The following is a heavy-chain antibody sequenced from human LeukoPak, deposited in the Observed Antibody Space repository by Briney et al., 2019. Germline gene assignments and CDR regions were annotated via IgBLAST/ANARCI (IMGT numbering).Heavy chain of an antibody. CDR2: IYLRDSDT. J-gene: IGHJ4*02. CDR3: ARLEGGYSYGYIDY. V-gene: IGHV5-51*01. Sequence: GESLKISCKASGYSLNNFWIGWVRQMPGKGLEWMGMIYLRDSDTRYSPSFRGHVTFSADKSISTAYLQWSGLKASDTAMYYCARLEGGYSYGYIDYWGQGTLVTVSS. CDR1: GYSLNNFW. D-gene: IGHD5-18*01.